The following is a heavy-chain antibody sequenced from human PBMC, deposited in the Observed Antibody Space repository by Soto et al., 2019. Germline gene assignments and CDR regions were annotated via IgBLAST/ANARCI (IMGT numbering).Heavy chain of an antibody. V-gene: IGHV3-7*01. J-gene: IGHJ4*02. CDR2: IKEDASEK. Sequence: GGSQRLSCVASGFTFSNYWRNWVRQAPGMGLEWVAGIKEDASEKNYVDSVKGRFSISRDNAKNSLFLQLNSLRAEDTAVYYCATAIEAPFNNYDYWGRGTLVTVSS. CDR3: ATAIEAPFNNYDY. CDR1: GFTFSNYW.